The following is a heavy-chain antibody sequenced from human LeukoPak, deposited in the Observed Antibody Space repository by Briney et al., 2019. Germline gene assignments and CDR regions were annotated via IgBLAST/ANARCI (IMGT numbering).Heavy chain of an antibody. CDR1: GYSISSGYY. CDR2: IYHSGST. J-gene: IGHJ3*02. D-gene: IGHD6-13*01. Sequence: PSETLSLTCAVSGYSISSGYYWGWIRQPPGKGLEWIGSIYHSGSTYYNPSLKSRVTISVDTSKNQFSLKLSSVTAADTVVYYCASVIAAAGYDAFDIWGQGTMVTVSS. CDR3: ASVIAAAGYDAFDI. V-gene: IGHV4-38-2*01.